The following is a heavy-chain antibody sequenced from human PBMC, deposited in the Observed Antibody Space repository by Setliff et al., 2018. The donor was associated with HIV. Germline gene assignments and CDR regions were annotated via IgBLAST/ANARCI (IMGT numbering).Heavy chain of an antibody. V-gene: IGHV3-7*01. CDR3: ARDGYGGALDGYDI. J-gene: IGHJ3*02. Sequence: PGESLKISCAASGFAFSSHQMSWVRQAPGKGLEWVAKIRQDGTDKYYVDSVKGRFTISRDNAKNSLYLQMNSLRTEDMGVYYCARDGYGGALDGYDIWGQGTMVTVSS. CDR2: IRQDGTDK. CDR1: GFAFSSHQ. D-gene: IGHD5-12*01.